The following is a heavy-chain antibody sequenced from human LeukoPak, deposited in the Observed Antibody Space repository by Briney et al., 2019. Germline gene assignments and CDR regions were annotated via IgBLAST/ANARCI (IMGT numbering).Heavy chain of an antibody. Sequence: ASVKVSCKASGGTFSSYAISWVRQAPGQGLEWMGRIIPILGIANYAQKFQGRVTITADKSTSTAYMELSSLRSEDTAVYYCATGYRSTWYAAFVYWGQGTLVTVSS. CDR1: GGTFSSYA. CDR2: IIPILGIA. V-gene: IGHV1-69*04. J-gene: IGHJ4*02. CDR3: ATGYRSTWYAAFVY. D-gene: IGHD6-13*01.